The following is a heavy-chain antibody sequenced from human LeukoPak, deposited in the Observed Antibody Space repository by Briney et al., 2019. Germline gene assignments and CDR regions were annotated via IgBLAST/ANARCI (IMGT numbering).Heavy chain of an antibody. Sequence: GASVKVSCKASGYTFTSYDINWVRQATGQGLEWMGWISAYNGQTNYAQEFQGRVTMTTDTSTTTAYMELTGLRFNDTAVYYCAKDLYSSLSGSEVFDVWGQGTRVTVSS. CDR3: AKDLYSSLSGSEVFDV. D-gene: IGHD3-10*01. CDR1: GYTFTSYD. V-gene: IGHV1-18*01. CDR2: ISAYNGQT. J-gene: IGHJ3*01.